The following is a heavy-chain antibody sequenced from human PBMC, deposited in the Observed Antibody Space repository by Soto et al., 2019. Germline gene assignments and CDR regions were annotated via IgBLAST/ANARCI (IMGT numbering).Heavy chain of an antibody. V-gene: IGHV1-69*01. CDR1: GVTFSTSG. CDR2: IIPLFGTP. D-gene: IGHD2-21*01. J-gene: IGHJ4*03. Sequence: QVQLVQSGAEVKKPGSSLKVSCKTSGVTFSTSGISWVRQGPGQGLEWMGGIIPLFGTPKYARKFQGRVSITADDSASTIYLELSGLSCDETAIYYCAIVSPSIWGGGNCSRLDSYFDSWGQGSQVVVSS. CDR3: AIVSPSIWGGGNCSRLDSYFDS.